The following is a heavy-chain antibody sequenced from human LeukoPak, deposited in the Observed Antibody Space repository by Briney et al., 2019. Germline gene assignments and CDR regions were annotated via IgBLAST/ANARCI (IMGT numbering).Heavy chain of an antibody. J-gene: IGHJ4*02. Sequence: GGSLRLSCAASGFTFSSYSMNWVRQAPGKGLEWVSSISSSSSYIYYADSVKGRFTISRDNAKNSLYLQMNRLRAEDTAVYYCARDSPHGMFDYWGQGTLVTVSS. CDR3: ARDSPHGMFDY. CDR1: GFTFSSYS. D-gene: IGHD1-20*01. V-gene: IGHV3-21*01. CDR2: ISSSSSYI.